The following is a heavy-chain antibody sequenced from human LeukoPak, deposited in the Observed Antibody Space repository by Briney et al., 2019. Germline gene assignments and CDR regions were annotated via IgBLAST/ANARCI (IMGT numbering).Heavy chain of an antibody. CDR2: ISYSGST. CDR1: GGSINSYY. Sequence: SETLSLTCTVSGGSINSYYWSWIRQPPGKGLEWIGYISYSGSTNYNPSLESRVTISLDTFKNQFSLKLSSVTAADTAVYYCARGGSLDYWGQGTLVSVSS. D-gene: IGHD3-16*01. V-gene: IGHV4-59*01. J-gene: IGHJ4*02. CDR3: ARGGSLDY.